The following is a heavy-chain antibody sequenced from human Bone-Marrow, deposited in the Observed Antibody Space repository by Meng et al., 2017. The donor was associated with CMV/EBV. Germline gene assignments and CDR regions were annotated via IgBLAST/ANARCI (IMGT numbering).Heavy chain of an antibody. Sequence: ASVKVSCKASGYTFTNYDINWVRQATGQGLEWMGWVNPRSGNTGYAQKFQGRVTMTRNTSISTAYMELSSLRSEDTAVYYCAAAAGSPLNYWGQGTLVTVSS. CDR3: AAAAGSPLNY. CDR1: GYTFTNYD. D-gene: IGHD6-13*01. CDR2: VNPRSGNT. V-gene: IGHV1-8*01. J-gene: IGHJ4*02.